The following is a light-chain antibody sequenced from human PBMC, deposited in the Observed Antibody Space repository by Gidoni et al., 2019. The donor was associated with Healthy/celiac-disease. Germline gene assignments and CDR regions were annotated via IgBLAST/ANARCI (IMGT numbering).Light chain of an antibody. CDR3: LQHNSYPWT. CDR1: QRIRKD. J-gene: IGKJ1*01. CDR2: AAS. Sequence: DIQMTHSPSSLSASVGDRVTITCRASQRIRKDLGWYQQKPGKDPKRLIYAASSSQIAVTSRFSGSGSGTAFTLTISSRQHEDFATYYCLQHNSYPWTFGQGTKVEIK. V-gene: IGKV1-17*01.